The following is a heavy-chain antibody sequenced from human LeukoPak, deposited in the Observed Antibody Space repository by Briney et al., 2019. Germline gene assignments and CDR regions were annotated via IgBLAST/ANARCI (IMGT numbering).Heavy chain of an antibody. CDR1: GFIFGNYA. J-gene: IGHJ4*02. CDR2: ISGDGGST. CDR3: ARESETSGWYDY. D-gene: IGHD6-19*01. V-gene: IGHV3-43*02. Sequence: GVSLRLSCAAPGFIFGNYAIHWVRGAPGKGLEWVSLISGDGGSTFYADSVKGRFTISRDNSKNSLSLQMSSLRSEDTALYYCARESETSGWYDYWGQGTLVTVSS.